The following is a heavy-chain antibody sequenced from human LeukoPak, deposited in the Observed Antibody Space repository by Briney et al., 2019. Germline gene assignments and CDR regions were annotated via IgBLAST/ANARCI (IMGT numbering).Heavy chain of an antibody. CDR3: VRESFYFYGMGV. CDR2: IKQDGREK. J-gene: IGHJ6*02. Sequence: GGSLRLSCAASGFTFSSYWMSWVRQAPGKGLKWVANIKQDGREKYYVDSVKGRFTISRDNAKNPLYLQMKSLRAEDTAVYYCVRESFYFYGMGVWGQGTTVTVSS. CDR1: GFTFSSYW. V-gene: IGHV3-7*01.